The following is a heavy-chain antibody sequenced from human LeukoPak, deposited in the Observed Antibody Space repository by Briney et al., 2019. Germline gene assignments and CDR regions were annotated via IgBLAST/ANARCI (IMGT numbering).Heavy chain of an antibody. J-gene: IGHJ4*02. D-gene: IGHD5-12*01. CDR1: GGTFSSYA. V-gene: IGHV1-69*04. CDR2: IIPILGIA. Sequence: SVKVSCKASGGTFSSYAISWVRQAPGQGLEWMGRIIPILGIANYAQKFQGRVTITADKSTSTAYMELSSLRSEDTAVYYCARDGWGYSGYGMGLFDYWGQGTLVTVSS. CDR3: ARDGWGYSGYGMGLFDY.